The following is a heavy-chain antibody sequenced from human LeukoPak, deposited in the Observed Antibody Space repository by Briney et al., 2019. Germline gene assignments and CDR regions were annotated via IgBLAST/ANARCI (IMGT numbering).Heavy chain of an antibody. Sequence: ASVKVSCKASCYTFTSYGISWVRQARGQRLEWMGWISAYNGNTNYAQKLQGRVTMTTDASTSTAYMELRSLRSDDTAVYSCASPTPNTVTTWSSDYWGQGTLVTVSS. J-gene: IGHJ4*02. D-gene: IGHD4-17*01. CDR1: CYTFTSYG. V-gene: IGHV1-18*01. CDR2: ISAYNGNT. CDR3: ASPTPNTVTTWSSDY.